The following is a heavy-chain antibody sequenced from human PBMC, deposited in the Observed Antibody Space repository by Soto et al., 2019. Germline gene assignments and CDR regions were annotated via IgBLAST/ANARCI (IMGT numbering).Heavy chain of an antibody. Sequence: GGSLRLSCAASGFTFSDYAMHWVRQAPGKGLEWVALISYDGSDKYYADFVQGLFTISRDNSKNTLYLQMNSLRGEDTAVYYCAKGKSGAAMVSDYWGQGT. J-gene: IGHJ4*02. D-gene: IGHD5-18*01. CDR2: ISYDGSDK. V-gene: IGHV3-30*18. CDR1: GFTFSDYA. CDR3: AKGKSGAAMVSDY.